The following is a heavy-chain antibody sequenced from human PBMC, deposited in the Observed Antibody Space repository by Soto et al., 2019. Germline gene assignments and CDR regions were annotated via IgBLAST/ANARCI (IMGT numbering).Heavy chain of an antibody. J-gene: IGHJ4*02. Sequence: EVQLLESGGGLVQPGGSLRLSCAASGFTFSNYAMNWVRQAPGKGLEGVASIRGSAGTPYYADSVRGRFTISRDNSKNTLSLQMNSLRVEDTAVYYCAKDRDYFDYWGQGALVTVSS. CDR1: GFTFSNYA. CDR2: IRGSAGTP. V-gene: IGHV3-23*01. CDR3: AKDRDYFDY.